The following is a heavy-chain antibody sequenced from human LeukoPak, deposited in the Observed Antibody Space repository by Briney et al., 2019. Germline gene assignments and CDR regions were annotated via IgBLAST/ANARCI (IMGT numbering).Heavy chain of an antibody. CDR3: ARGIQLWLLGWFDP. V-gene: IGHV4-39*07. J-gene: IGHJ5*02. CDR1: GGSISSGSYY. D-gene: IGHD5-18*01. CDR2: IYYSGST. Sequence: SETLSLTCTVSGGSISSGSYYWSWIRQPAGKGLEWIGSIYYSGSTYYNPSLKSRVTISVDTSKNQFSLKLSSVTAADTAVYYCARGIQLWLLGWFDPWGQGTLVPVSS.